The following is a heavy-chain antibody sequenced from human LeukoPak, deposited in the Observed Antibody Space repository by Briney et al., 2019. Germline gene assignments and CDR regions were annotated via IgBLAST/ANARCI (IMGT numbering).Heavy chain of an antibody. CDR1: EFTFTTYG. CDR3: ARDWKTNSFNY. Sequence: PGGSLRLSCAESEFTFTTYGMHWVRQAPGKGLEWVAFIYYDGSNIYYADYVKGRYTISRDISKNTLYLQMDSLRAEDTAIYYCARDWKTNSFNYWSQGTLVTVSS. CDR2: IYYDGSNI. V-gene: IGHV3-33*01. J-gene: IGHJ4*02. D-gene: IGHD1-1*01.